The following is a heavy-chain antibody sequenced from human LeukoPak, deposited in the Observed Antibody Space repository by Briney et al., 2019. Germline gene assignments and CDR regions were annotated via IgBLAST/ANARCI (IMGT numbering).Heavy chain of an antibody. CDR3: ARDRTKRFTYYDYVWGSYRYEEYYFDY. D-gene: IGHD3-16*02. Sequence: GASVKVSCKASGYIFTSYYMHWVRQAPGQGLEWMGIINPSGGSTSYAQKFQGRVTMTRDTSISTAYMELSRLRSDDTAVYYCARDRTKRFTYYDYVWGSYRYEEYYFDYWGQGTLVTVSS. V-gene: IGHV1-46*01. CDR1: GYIFTSYY. CDR2: INPSGGST. J-gene: IGHJ4*02.